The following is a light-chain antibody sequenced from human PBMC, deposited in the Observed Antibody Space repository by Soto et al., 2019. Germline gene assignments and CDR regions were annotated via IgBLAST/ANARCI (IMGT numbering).Light chain of an antibody. CDR1: QSVSSN. CDR2: GAS. Sequence: EIVMTQSPATLSVSPGERATLSCRASQSVSSNLAWYQQKPGQAPRLLSYGASTRATGIPARFSGSGSGTEFTLTISSLKSEDFAVYYCQQYNNWQGTFGQGTKVDIK. J-gene: IGKJ1*01. CDR3: QQYNNWQGT. V-gene: IGKV3-15*01.